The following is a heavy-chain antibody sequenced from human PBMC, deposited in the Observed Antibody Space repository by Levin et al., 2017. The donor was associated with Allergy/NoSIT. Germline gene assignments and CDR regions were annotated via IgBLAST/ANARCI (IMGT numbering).Heavy chain of an antibody. Sequence: ASVKVSCTASGGTFSSYIISWVRQAPGQGLEWMGGIIPIFGTRNYAQEFQGRVTVTADESTSTAYMELTSLRSEDTAVYYCATATYHYESSGYYSYFDYWGQGTLVTVSS. CDR3: ATATYHYESSGYYSYFDY. CDR1: GGTFSSYI. CDR2: IIPIFGTR. D-gene: IGHD3-22*01. V-gene: IGHV1-69*13. J-gene: IGHJ4*02.